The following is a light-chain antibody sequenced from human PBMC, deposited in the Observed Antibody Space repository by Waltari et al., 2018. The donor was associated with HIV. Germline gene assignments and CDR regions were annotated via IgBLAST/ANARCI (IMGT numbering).Light chain of an antibody. Sequence: QSVLTQPPSVSEATRQRVTISCSGSSSNIGNNAVNWYQQLPGKAPKLLIYYDDRLPSGVSDLFSGSKSGTSASLAISGLQSEDEADYYCAAWDDSLNGPVFGGGTKLTVL. CDR1: SSNIGNNA. V-gene: IGLV1-36*01. J-gene: IGLJ2*01. CDR2: YDD. CDR3: AAWDDSLNGPV.